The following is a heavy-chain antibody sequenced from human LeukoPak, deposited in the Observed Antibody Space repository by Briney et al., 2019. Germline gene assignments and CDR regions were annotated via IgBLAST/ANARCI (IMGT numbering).Heavy chain of an antibody. D-gene: IGHD1-1*01. J-gene: IGHJ4*02. CDR1: GGSINSYS. V-gene: IGHV4-59*08. CDR2: IDYSGGT. CDR3: ARHQLNFDY. Sequence: SETLSLTCTVSGGSINSYSWSWIRQPPGKGLEWIGYIDYSGGTSYNPSLKSRVTISVDTSKNQFSLKLSSVTAADTAVYYCARHQLNFDYWGQGILVTVSS.